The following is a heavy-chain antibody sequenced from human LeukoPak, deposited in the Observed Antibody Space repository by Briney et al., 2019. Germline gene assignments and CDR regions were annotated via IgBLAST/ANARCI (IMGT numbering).Heavy chain of an antibody. CDR3: ARAVIWFGGGNWFDP. Sequence: GGSLRLSCAASGFTFSSYWMHWVRQAPGKGLMWVSRINSDGSSTSYADSVKGRFTISRDNAKNTLYLQMNSLRAEDTAVYYCARAVIWFGGGNWFDPWGQGTLVTVSS. CDR2: INSDGSST. CDR1: GFTFSSYW. V-gene: IGHV3-74*01. J-gene: IGHJ5*02. D-gene: IGHD3-10*01.